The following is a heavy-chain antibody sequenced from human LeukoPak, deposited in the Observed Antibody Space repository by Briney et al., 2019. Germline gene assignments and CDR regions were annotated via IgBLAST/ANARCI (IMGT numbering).Heavy chain of an antibody. CDR2: INHSGST. CDR3: ARGGRSLVAAQFDL. J-gene: IGHJ2*01. CDR1: GGSISSGDYY. D-gene: IGHD2-15*01. V-gene: IGHV4-61*08. Sequence: SETLSLTCTVSGGSISSGDYYWSWIRQPPGKGLEWIGEINHSGSTNYNPSLKSRVTISVDTSKNQFSLKLSSVTAADTAVYYCARGGRSLVAAQFDLWGRGTLVTVSS.